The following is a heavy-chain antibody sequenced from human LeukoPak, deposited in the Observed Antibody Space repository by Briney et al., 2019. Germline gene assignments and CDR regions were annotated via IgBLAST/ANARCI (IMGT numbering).Heavy chain of an antibody. CDR2: IYYSGST. Sequence: LRLSCAASGFTFSSYGMHWVRQHPGKGLEWIGYIYYSGSTYYNPSLKSRVTISVDTSKNQFSLKLSSVTTADTAVYYCAREGVSSPGVDYWGQGTLVTVSS. CDR1: GFTFSSYG. J-gene: IGHJ4*02. D-gene: IGHD7-27*01. CDR3: AREGVSSPGVDY. V-gene: IGHV4-31*02.